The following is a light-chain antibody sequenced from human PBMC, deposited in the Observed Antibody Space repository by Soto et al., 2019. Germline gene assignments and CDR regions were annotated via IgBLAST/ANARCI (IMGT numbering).Light chain of an antibody. CDR3: CSDAGSNTFV. Sequence: SALTQPRSVSGSPGQSVTISCTGTSSDVGGYNSVSWYQQCPGKVPKLLIYDVSKRPSGVPDRFSGSKSGNTSSLTISGLQADDEAHYYCCSDAGSNTFVFGGGTKLTVL. CDR1: SSDVGGYNS. V-gene: IGLV2-11*01. CDR2: DVS. J-gene: IGLJ3*02.